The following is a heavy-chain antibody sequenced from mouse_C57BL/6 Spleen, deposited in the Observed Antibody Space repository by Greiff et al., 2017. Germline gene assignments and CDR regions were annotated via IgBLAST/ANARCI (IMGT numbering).Heavy chain of an antibody. V-gene: IGHV6-3*01. Sequence: EVKLQESGGGLVQPGGSMKLSCVASGFTFSNYWMNWVRQSPEKGLEWVAQIRLKTDNYATHYAESVKGRFTISRDDSTISVYLQMNNLSAEDTGVYYCTTTYSSFAYWGQGTTLTVSS. CDR2: IRLKTDNYAT. J-gene: IGHJ2*01. D-gene: IGHD5-5*01. CDR1: GFTFSNYW. CDR3: TTTYSSFAY.